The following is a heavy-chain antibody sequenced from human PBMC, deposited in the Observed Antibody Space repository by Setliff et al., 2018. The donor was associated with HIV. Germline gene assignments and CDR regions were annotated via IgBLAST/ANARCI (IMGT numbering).Heavy chain of an antibody. D-gene: IGHD2-2*01. J-gene: IGHJ3*02. V-gene: IGHV1-2*02. CDR2: IIPNVGVV. CDR1: GGTFSGYA. Sequence: ASVKVSCKASGGTFSGYAINWVRQAPGQGLEWLGNIIPNVGVVYYAQKFQGRVTMTRNTSISTAYMELRSLRSDDTAMYYCATQRDIVMVPGQGGFDIWAQGTMVTVSS. CDR3: ATQRDIVMVPGQGGFDI.